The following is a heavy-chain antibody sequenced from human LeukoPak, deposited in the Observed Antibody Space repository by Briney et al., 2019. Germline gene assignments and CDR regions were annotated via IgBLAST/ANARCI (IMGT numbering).Heavy chain of an antibody. CDR2: TSSSDSGK. CDR3: AKAGMTRFDY. V-gene: IGHV3-23*01. D-gene: IGHD1-20*01. J-gene: IGHJ4*02. CDR1: GFIFSSYA. Sequence: GGSLRLSCAASGFIFSSYAMSWVRQAPGKGLEWVAATSSSDSGKYHADSVRGRFTISGDNSKNTVYLQMNSLRAEDAAVYYCAKAGMTRFDYWGQGIMVTVSS.